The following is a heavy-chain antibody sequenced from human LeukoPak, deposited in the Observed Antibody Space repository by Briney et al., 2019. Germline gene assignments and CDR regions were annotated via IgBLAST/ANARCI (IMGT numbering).Heavy chain of an antibody. J-gene: IGHJ5*02. D-gene: IGHD1-1*01. CDR3: ARDGLQTRYNWDDEGRRNWLDP. Sequence: ASVKVSCKASGYTFTGYYMHWVRQAPGQGLEWMGMINPGGGSTSYAQKFQGRVTMTGDTSTNTVYMELSSLRSEDTAVYCCARDGLQTRYNWDDEGRRNWLDPWGQGTLVTVSS. V-gene: IGHV1-46*01. CDR1: GYTFTGYY. CDR2: INPGGGST.